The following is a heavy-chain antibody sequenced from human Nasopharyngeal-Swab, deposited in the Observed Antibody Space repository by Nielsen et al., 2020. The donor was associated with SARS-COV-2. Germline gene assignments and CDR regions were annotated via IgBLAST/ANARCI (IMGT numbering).Heavy chain of an antibody. CDR3: TRTLSASYMDV. J-gene: IGHJ6*03. Sequence: GGSLRLSCAASGFTLSRFDMHWVRQVMGKGLEWVSAIGTAGDTYYPRSMKGRFTISRGDAENILYLQMNSLRAEDTAVYYCTRTLSASYMDVWGKGTTVTVSS. CDR1: GFTLSRFD. CDR2: IGTAGDT. V-gene: IGHV3-13*01.